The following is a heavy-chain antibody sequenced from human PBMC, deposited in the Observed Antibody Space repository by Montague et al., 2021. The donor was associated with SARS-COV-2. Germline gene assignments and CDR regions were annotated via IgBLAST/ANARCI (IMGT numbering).Heavy chain of an antibody. V-gene: IGHV3-30*04. CDR2: ISYDGSNK. J-gene: IGHJ4*02. CDR1: GFTFSSYA. Sequence: SLRLSCAASGFTFSSYAVHWVRQAPGKGLEWVAVISYDGSNKYYADSVKGRFTISRDNPKNTLYLQMNSLRAEDTAVYYCASSLVWFEIDYWGQGTLVTVSS. D-gene: IGHD3-10*01. CDR3: ASSLVWFEIDY.